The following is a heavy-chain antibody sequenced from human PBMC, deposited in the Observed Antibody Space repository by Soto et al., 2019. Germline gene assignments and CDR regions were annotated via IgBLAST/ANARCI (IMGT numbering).Heavy chain of an antibody. Sequence: SETLSLTCTVSGGSISSYYWSWIRQPPGKGLEWIGYIYYSGSTNYNPSLKSRVTISVDTSKNQFSLKLSSVTAADTAVCYCARGITGTPYYFDYWGQGTLVTVSS. D-gene: IGHD1-20*01. CDR3: ARGITGTPYYFDY. CDR1: GGSISSYY. J-gene: IGHJ4*02. CDR2: IYYSGST. V-gene: IGHV4-59*01.